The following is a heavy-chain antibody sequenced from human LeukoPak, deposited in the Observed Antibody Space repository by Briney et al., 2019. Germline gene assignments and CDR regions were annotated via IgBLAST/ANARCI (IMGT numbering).Heavy chain of an antibody. CDR3: ARESGRYSSSSYYFDY. CDR2: IYTSGST. J-gene: IGHJ4*02. CDR1: GGSISSGSYY. V-gene: IGHV4-61*02. Sequence: SQTLSLTCTVSGGSISSGSYYWSWIRQPAGKGLEWIGRIYTSGSTNYNPSLKSRVTISVDTSKNQFSLKLSSVTAADTAVYYCARESGRYSSSSYYFDYWGQGTLVTVSS. D-gene: IGHD6-6*01.